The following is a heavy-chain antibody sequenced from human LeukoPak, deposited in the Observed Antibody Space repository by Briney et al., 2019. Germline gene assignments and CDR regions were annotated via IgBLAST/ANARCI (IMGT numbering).Heavy chain of an antibody. Sequence: SLRLSCAASGFTFDDYAMHWVRQAPGKGLEWVSGISWNSGSIGYADSVKGRFTISRDNAKNSLYLQMNSLRAEDTALYYCAKDLAAAKVFDYWGQGTLVTVSS. V-gene: IGHV3-9*01. CDR2: ISWNSGSI. CDR1: GFTFDDYA. CDR3: AKDLAAAKVFDY. J-gene: IGHJ4*02. D-gene: IGHD6-13*01.